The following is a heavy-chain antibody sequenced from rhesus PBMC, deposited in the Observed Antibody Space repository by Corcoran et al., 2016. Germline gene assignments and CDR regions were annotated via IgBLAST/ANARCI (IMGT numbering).Heavy chain of an antibody. V-gene: IGHV4-65*01. J-gene: IGHJ5-1*01. CDR1: GGSISSSNW. CDR3: ASGKKWDWLLQTYNGFDV. D-gene: IGHD3-3*01. CDR2: ISGSREST. Sequence: QVQLQESGPGLVKPSEPLSLTCAVSGGSISSSNWWSWIRQPPGQGLEWIGYISGSRESTYYKPSLKSRVTSSTGPSKNQFSRRLRSGTAAETAVYYCASGKKWDWLLQTYNGFDVWGPGVLVTVSS.